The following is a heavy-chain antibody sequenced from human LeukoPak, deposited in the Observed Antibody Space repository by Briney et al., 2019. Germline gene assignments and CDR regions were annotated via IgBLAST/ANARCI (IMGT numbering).Heavy chain of an antibody. D-gene: IGHD6-13*01. CDR3: AKVPPRGSWYHGFDY. J-gene: IGHJ4*02. Sequence: PGGSLRLSCAASGFTFSSYGMHWVRQAPGKGLEWVAFIRYDGSNKYYADSVKGRFTISRDNSKNTLYLQMNSLRAEDTAVYYCAKVPPRGSWYHGFDYWGQGTLVTVSS. V-gene: IGHV3-30*02. CDR1: GFTFSSYG. CDR2: IRYDGSNK.